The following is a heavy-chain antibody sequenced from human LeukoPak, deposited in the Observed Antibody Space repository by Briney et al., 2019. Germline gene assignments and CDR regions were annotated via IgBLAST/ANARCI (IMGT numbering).Heavy chain of an antibody. CDR2: ISGSGGST. Sequence: GGSLRLSCAASGFTFSSYAMSWARQAPGKGLEWVSAISGSGGSTYYADSVKGRFTISRDNSKNTLYLQMNSLRAEDTAVYYCAKEGDYYDSSDSGAFDIWGQGTMVTVSS. CDR3: AKEGDYYDSSDSGAFDI. V-gene: IGHV3-23*01. J-gene: IGHJ3*02. CDR1: GFTFSSYA. D-gene: IGHD3-22*01.